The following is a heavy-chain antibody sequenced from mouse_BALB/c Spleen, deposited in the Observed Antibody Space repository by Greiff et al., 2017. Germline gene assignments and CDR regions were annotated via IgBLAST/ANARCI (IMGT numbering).Heavy chain of an antibody. CDR1: GFSLTSYG. CDR2: IWAGGST. J-gene: IGHJ4*01. Sequence: VPLKQSGPGLVAPSQSLSITCTVSGFSLTSYGVHWVRQPPGKGLEWLGVIWAGGSTNYNSALMSRLSISKDNSKSQVFLKMNSLQTDDTAMYYCATDYYGYPYYAMDYWGQGTSVTVSS. D-gene: IGHD1-2*01. CDR3: ATDYYGYPYYAMDY. V-gene: IGHV2-9*02.